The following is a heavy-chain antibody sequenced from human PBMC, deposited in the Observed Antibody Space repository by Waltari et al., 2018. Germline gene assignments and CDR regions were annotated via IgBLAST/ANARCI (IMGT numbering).Heavy chain of an antibody. D-gene: IGHD6-6*01. V-gene: IGHV3-23*01. CDR1: GFTFSSYA. CDR3: ARGYSSSSCFDY. J-gene: IGHJ4*02. CDR2: ISGSGGST. Sequence: EVQLLESGGGLVQPGGSLRLSCAASGFTFSSYAMSWVRQAPGKGLEWVSAISGSGGSTYYADSVKGRFTISRDNSKNTLYLQMNSLRAEDTAVYYCARGYSSSSCFDYWGQGTLVTVSS.